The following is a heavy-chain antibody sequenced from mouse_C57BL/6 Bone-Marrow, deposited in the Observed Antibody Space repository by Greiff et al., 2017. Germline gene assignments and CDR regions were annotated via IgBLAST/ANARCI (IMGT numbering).Heavy chain of an antibody. Sequence: EVHLVESGGGLVKPGGSLKLSCAASGFTFSSYAMSWVRPTPEKRLEWVATISDGGSYTYYPDNVKGRFTISRDNAKNNLYLQMSHLKSEDTAMYYCARDRVGRSTMVPYAMDYWGQGTSVTVSS. D-gene: IGHD2-1*01. CDR3: ARDRVGRSTMVPYAMDY. J-gene: IGHJ4*01. CDR1: GFTFSSYA. V-gene: IGHV5-4*01. CDR2: ISDGGSYT.